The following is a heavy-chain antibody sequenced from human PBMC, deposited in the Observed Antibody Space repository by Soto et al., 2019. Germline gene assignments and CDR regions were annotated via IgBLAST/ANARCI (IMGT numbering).Heavy chain of an antibody. V-gene: IGHV3-30*18. D-gene: IGHD6-19*01. J-gene: IGHJ4*02. Sequence: GGSLRLSCAASGFTFSSYGMHWVRQAPGKGLEWVAVISYDGSNKYYADSVKGRFTISRDNSKNTLYLQMNSLRAEDTAVYYCAKLPGYGGGNLRIAVALISYWGQGTLVTVSS. CDR3: AKLPGYGGGNLRIAVALISY. CDR1: GFTFSSYG. CDR2: ISYDGSNK.